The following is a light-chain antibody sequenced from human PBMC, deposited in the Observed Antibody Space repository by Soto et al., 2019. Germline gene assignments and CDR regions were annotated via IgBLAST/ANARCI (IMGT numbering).Light chain of an antibody. V-gene: IGKV3-20*01. CDR3: QHYDISSLT. CDR1: RGVSSGY. CDR2: AAS. Sequence: ELVLTQSPGTLSLSPGERATLSCRASRGVSSGYLAWYQQKPGQAPRPLIYAASNRATGIPGRFSGSGFGTDFTLTISRLEPEDFAVYYCQHYDISSLTFGQGTKVEI. J-gene: IGKJ1*01.